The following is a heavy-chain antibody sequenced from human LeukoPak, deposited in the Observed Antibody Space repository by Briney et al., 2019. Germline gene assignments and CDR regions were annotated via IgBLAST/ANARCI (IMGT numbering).Heavy chain of an antibody. CDR2: ISAYNGNT. V-gene: IGHV1-18*01. D-gene: IGHD3-10*01. CDR1: GYTFTSYG. J-gene: IGHJ4*02. CDR3: ARVKLLWFGEYQGYFDY. Sequence: ASVKVSCKASGYTFTSYGISWVRQAPGQGLEWMGWISAYNGNTNYAQKLQGRVTMTTDTSTSTAYMELRSLRSDDTAVYYCARVKLLWFGEYQGYFDYWGQGTLVTVSS.